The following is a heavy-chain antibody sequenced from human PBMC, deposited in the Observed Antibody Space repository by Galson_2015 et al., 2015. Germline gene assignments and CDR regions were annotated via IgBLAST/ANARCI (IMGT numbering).Heavy chain of an antibody. CDR2: IYWDDDK. D-gene: IGHD2-21*02. CDR3: VHSRLNY. Sequence: PALVKPTQPLTLTCTFSGFSLSTSGVGVGWIRQPPGKALEWLALIYWDDDKRYSPSLKSRLTIIKDTSKNQVVLIMTNMDPVDTATYYCVHSRLNYWGQGTLVTISS. CDR1: GFSLSTSGVG. J-gene: IGHJ4*02. V-gene: IGHV2-5*02.